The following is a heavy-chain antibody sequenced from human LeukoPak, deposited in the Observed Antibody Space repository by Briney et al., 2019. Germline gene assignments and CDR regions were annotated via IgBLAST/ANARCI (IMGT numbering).Heavy chain of an antibody. Sequence: SETLSLTCSVSGASISGGTYYWGWIRQPPGKGLVWIGSIYYTGSTYDNPSLKSRVTISVDTSKNQFSLKLSSVSAADTAVYYCARRGGSGRAFDYWGQGTLVTVSS. D-gene: IGHD1-26*01. V-gene: IGHV4-39*01. CDR2: IYYTGST. J-gene: IGHJ4*02. CDR3: ARRGGSGRAFDY. CDR1: GASISGGTYY.